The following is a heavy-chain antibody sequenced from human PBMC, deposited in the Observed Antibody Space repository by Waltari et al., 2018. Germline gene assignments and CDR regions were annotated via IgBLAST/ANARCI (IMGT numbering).Heavy chain of an antibody. Sequence: QVQLVQSGAEVKKPGSSVKVSCKASGGTFSSYAISCVRQAPGKGLEWMGRIIPIFGTANYAQKFQGRVTITADESTSTAYMELSSLRSEDTAVYYCARDRENYYYDSSALGTPDYWGQGTLVTVSS. CDR1: GGTFSSYA. CDR3: ARDRENYYYDSSALGTPDY. V-gene: IGHV1-69*15. D-gene: IGHD3-22*01. CDR2: IIPIFGTA. J-gene: IGHJ4*02.